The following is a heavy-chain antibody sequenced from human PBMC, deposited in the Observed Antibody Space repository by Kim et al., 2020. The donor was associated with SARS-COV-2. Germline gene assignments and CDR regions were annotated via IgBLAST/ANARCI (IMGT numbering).Heavy chain of an antibody. D-gene: IGHD6-19*01. J-gene: IGHJ6*02. CDR2: IKQDGGEK. Sequence: GGSLRLSCAASGFTFSNYLMSWVRQAPGKGLEWVANIKQDGGEKYYVDSVKGRFTISRDNAMNSLYLQMNSLRAEDTAVYYCARDRWIAVSGTYYYYGMDGCGQGSAVTVSS. CDR1: GFTFSNYL. CDR3: ARDRWIAVSGTYYYYGMDG. V-gene: IGHV3-7*01.